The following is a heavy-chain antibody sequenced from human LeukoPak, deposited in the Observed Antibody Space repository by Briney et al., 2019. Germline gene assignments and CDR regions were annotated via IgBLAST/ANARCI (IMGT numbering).Heavy chain of an antibody. CDR2: ISAYNGNT. CDR3: AMSLGGGTTSWFDP. D-gene: IGHD1-1*01. Sequence: GASVKVSCKASGYIFTTYGVSWERQAPGQGLEWMGWISAYNGNTDYPQKLQGRVTVTTDTSTSTAYMELRSLRSDDTAVYYCAMSLGGGTTSWFDPWGQGTLVTVSS. V-gene: IGHV1-18*01. CDR1: GYIFTTYG. J-gene: IGHJ5*02.